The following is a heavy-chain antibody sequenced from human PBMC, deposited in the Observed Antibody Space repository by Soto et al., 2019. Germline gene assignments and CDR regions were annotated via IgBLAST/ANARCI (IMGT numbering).Heavy chain of an antibody. CDR2: INVGNGNT. J-gene: IGHJ4*02. Sequence: QVQFVQSGAEVKKPGASVKVSCKTPGYTFTRYHIHWVRQAPGQRLEWMGRINVGNGNTRHSQKLQDRLTLTRDTPGNTACLELNGLFSEYRAVYYCSSPQDYDGCLDLWGQGTLVTVSS. CDR3: SSPQDYDGCLDL. V-gene: IGHV1-3*01. D-gene: IGHD3-22*01. CDR1: GYTFTRYH.